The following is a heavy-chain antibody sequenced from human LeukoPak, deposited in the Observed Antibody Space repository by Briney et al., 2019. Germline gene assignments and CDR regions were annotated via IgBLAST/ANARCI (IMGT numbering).Heavy chain of an antibody. Sequence: APVKVSCKASGGTFSSYAISWVRQAPGQGLEWMGRIIPILGIANYAQKFQGRVTITADKSTSTAYMELSSLRSEDTAVYYCARYHAGKFGMDVWGQGTTVTVSS. V-gene: IGHV1-69*04. CDR2: IIPILGIA. CDR1: GGTFSSYA. D-gene: IGHD1-14*01. CDR3: ARYHAGKFGMDV. J-gene: IGHJ6*02.